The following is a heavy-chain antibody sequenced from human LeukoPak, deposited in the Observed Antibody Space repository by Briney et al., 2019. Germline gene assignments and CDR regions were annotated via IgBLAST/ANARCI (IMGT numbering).Heavy chain of an antibody. CDR1: GFTFSAYA. CDR3: ARVGISLFWDY. CDR2: TSGSGETT. J-gene: IGHJ4*02. Sequence: GGSLRLSCAASGFTFSAYAMIWVRQAPGKGLEWVSATSGSGETTYYADSVEGRFTISRDNSKYTLYLQMNSLTAEDTAVYYCARVGISLFWDYWGQGTLVTVSS. V-gene: IGHV3-23*01.